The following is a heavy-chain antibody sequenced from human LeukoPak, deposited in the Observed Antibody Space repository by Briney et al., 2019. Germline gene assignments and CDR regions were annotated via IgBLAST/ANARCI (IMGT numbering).Heavy chain of an antibody. CDR1: GGSISSYY. V-gene: IGHV4-59*01. D-gene: IGHD3-10*01. CDR3: ARPARYGSGSYPYYFDY. J-gene: IGHJ4*02. CDR2: IYYSGST. Sequence: PSETLSLTCTVSGGSISSYYWSWIRQPPEKGLEWIGYIYYSGSTNYNPSLKSRVTISVDTSKNQFSLKLSSVTAADTAVYYCARPARYGSGSYPYYFDYRGQGTLVTVSS.